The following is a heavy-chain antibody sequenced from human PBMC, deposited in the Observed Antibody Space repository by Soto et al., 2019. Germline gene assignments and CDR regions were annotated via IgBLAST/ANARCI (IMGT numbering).Heavy chain of an antibody. D-gene: IGHD3-3*01. Sequence: PGGSLRLSCAASGFTFSSYAMSWVRQAPGKGLEWVSAISGSGGSTYYADSVKGRFTISRDNSKNTLYLQMNSLRAEDTAVYYCAKGTTFLEWLGHGIGPMDVWGQGTTVTVSS. J-gene: IGHJ6*02. CDR2: ISGSGGST. CDR3: AKGTTFLEWLGHGIGPMDV. CDR1: GFTFSSYA. V-gene: IGHV3-23*01.